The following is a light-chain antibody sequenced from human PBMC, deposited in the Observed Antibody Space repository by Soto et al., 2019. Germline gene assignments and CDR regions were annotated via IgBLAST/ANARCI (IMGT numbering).Light chain of an antibody. CDR1: CSNIGSNT. J-gene: IGLJ2*01. Sequence: QSVLTQPPSASGTPGQRVTISCSGSCSNIGSNTVNWYQQLPGTATKLLIYSNNQRPSGVPDRFSGSKSGTSASLAISGLQSEDEADYYCAAWDDRLNVVVFGGGTKVTVL. CDR3: AAWDDRLNVVV. CDR2: SNN. V-gene: IGLV1-44*01.